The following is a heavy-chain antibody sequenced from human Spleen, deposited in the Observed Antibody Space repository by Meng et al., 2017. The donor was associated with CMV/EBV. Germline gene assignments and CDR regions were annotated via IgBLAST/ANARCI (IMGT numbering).Heavy chain of an antibody. CDR1: GYTFTGYF. Sequence: CKASGYTFTGYFVHWVRRAPGQGLEWMGSINPNNGDTNYAQKFQGRVTMTRDTSISTAFMDLGSLRYDDTAVYFCAKGRTISGWFDPWGQGTLVTVSS. J-gene: IGHJ5*02. V-gene: IGHV1-2*02. CDR3: AKGRTISGWFDP. CDR2: INPNNGDT.